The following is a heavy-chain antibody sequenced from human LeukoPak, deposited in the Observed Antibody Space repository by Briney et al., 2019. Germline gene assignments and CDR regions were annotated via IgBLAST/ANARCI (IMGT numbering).Heavy chain of an antibody. CDR3: ARCTEYYDFWSGYYRASGYYYYMDV. CDR1: GGSFSGYY. Sequence: SETLSLTCAVYGGSFSGYYWSWIRQPPGKGLEWIGEINHSGSTNYNPSLKSRVTISVDTSKNQFSLKLSSVTAADTAVYYCARCTEYYDFWSGYYRASGYYYYMDVWGKGTTVTVSS. CDR2: INHSGST. V-gene: IGHV4-34*01. D-gene: IGHD3-3*01. J-gene: IGHJ6*03.